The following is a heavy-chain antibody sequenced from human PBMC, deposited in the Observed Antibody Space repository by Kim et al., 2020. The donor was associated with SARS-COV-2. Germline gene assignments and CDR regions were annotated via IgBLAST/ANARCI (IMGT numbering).Heavy chain of an antibody. Sequence: YAQKFQGRVTMTRDTSPSTVYMELGSMRSEDTAVYYCARGVKGGCDGFDYWGQGTLVTVSS. D-gene: IGHD5-12*01. V-gene: IGHV1-46*01. J-gene: IGHJ4*02. CDR3: ARGVKGGCDGFDY.